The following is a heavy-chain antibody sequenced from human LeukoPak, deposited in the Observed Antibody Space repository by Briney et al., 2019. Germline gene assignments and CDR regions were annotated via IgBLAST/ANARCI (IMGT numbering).Heavy chain of an antibody. CDR3: ARNRWMDV. V-gene: IGHV4-59*01. J-gene: IGHJ6*02. CDR1: GGSIGSYY. Sequence: SETLSLTCTVSGGSIGSYYWSWIRHPPSKGLEWIGYMYYSGSTNYNPSLKSRVTISVDTSKNQFSLKLSSVTAADTAVYYCARNRWMDVWGQGTTVTVSS. D-gene: IGHD3-16*02. CDR2: MYYSGST.